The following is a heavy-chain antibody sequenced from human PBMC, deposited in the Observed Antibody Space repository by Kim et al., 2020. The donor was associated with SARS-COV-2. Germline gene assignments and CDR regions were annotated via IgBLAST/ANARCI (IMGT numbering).Heavy chain of an antibody. J-gene: IGHJ4*02. V-gene: IGHV4-39*07. CDR1: GGSISSSSYY. Sequence: SETLSLTCTVSGGSISSSSYYWGWIRQPPGKGLEWIGSIYYSGCTYSNPSLKSRVTISVDTSKNQFSLKLSSVTAADTAVYYCARYGSGSYNFDYWGQGTLVTVSS. D-gene: IGHD3-10*01. CDR2: IYYSGCT. CDR3: ARYGSGSYNFDY.